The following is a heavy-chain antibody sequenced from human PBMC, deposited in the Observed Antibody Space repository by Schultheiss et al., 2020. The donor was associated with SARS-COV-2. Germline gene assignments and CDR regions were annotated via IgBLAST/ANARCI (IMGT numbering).Heavy chain of an antibody. V-gene: IGHV3-33*01. CDR1: GFTFSSYG. J-gene: IGHJ4*02. D-gene: IGHD3-22*01. CDR2: IWYDGSNK. Sequence: GGSLRLSCAASGFTFSSYGMHWVRQAPGKGLEWVAVIWYDGSNKYYADSVKGRFTISRDNSKNTLYLQMNSLRAEDTAVYYCARVGVYYDSSGYTSPIDYWGQGTLVTVSS. CDR3: ARVGVYYDSSGYTSPIDY.